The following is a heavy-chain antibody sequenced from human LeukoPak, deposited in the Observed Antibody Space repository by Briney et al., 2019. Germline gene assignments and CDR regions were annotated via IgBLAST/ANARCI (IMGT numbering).Heavy chain of an antibody. V-gene: IGHV4-59*01. CDR1: GGSISGFY. D-gene: IGHD1-26*01. CDR2: IYYSGST. CDR3: ARGGYSGSYYGY. J-gene: IGHJ4*02. Sequence: ETLSLTCPVSGGSISGFYWSWIRQPPGKGLEWIGYIYYSGSTNYNPSLKSRVTMSVDTSKNQFSLKLSSVTAADTAVYYCARGGYSGSYYGYWGQGTLVTVSS.